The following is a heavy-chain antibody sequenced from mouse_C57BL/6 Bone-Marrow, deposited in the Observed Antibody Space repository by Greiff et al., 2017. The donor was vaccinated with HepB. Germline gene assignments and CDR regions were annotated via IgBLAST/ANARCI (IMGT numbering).Heavy chain of an antibody. J-gene: IGHJ3*01. V-gene: IGHV1-64*01. CDR3: ATYYGSPWFAY. Sequence: QVQLQQPGAELVKPGASVKLSCKASGYTFTSYWMHWVKQRPGQGLEWIGMIHPNSGSTNYNEKFKSKATLTVDKSSSTAYMQPSSLTSEDSAVYYCATYYGSPWFAYWGQGTLVTVSA. CDR2: IHPNSGST. D-gene: IGHD1-1*01. CDR1: GYTFTSYW.